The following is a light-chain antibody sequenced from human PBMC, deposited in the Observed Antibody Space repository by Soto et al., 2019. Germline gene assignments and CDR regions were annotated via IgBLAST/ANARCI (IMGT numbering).Light chain of an antibody. V-gene: IGKV1-5*01. J-gene: IGKJ1*01. Sequence: DIQMTQSPSTLSVSVGDRVTITCRASQGISKWLAWYQQKPGKAPKLLIYGASSLENGVPSRFSGSGSGTEFTLTISSLQHDDFATFFCQQYNSYDMWSFGQGTKVDLK. CDR3: QQYNSYDMWS. CDR1: QGISKW. CDR2: GAS.